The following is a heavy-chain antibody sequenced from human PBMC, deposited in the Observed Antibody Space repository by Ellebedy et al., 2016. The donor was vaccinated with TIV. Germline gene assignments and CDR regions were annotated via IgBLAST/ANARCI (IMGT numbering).Heavy chain of an antibody. CDR2: INPNSGGT. CDR1: GYTFTGYY. J-gene: IGHJ4*02. Sequence: ASVKVSXXASGYTFTGYYMHWVRQAPGQGLEWMGWINPNSGGTNYAQKFQGRVTMTRDTSISTAYMELSRLRSDDTAVYYCASGTMVRGVIPPLLFDYWGQGTLVTVSS. V-gene: IGHV1-2*02. CDR3: ASGTMVRGVIPPLLFDY. D-gene: IGHD3-10*01.